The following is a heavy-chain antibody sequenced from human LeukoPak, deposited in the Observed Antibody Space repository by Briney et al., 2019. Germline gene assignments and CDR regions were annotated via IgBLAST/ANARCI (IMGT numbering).Heavy chain of an antibody. V-gene: IGHV1-46*01. CDR3: ARDQEGFDY. J-gene: IGHJ4*02. CDR2: IYPRDGST. Sequence: ASVKVSCKVSGYSFTSNYIHWVRQAPGQGLEWMGMIYPRDGSTSYAQRFQDRVTVTRDTSTSTVHMELRGLRSEDTAVYYCARDQEGFDYWVQGTLVTVSS. CDR1: GYSFTSNY.